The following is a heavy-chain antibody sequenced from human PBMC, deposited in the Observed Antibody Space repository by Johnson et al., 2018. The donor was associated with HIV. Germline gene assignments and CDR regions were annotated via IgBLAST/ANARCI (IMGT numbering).Heavy chain of an antibody. J-gene: IGHJ3*02. CDR2: LYSGGST. Sequence: VQLVESGGGLVQPGGSLRLSCAASGFIVSSNYMSWVRQAPGKGLEWVSVLYSGGSTYYADSVKGRFSISRDNSKNTLYLHMNSLRAEDTAVYFCARERHYYGSVRPRERQGDAFDIWGQGTMVTVAS. V-gene: IGHV3-66*01. CDR1: GFIVSSNY. CDR3: ARERHYYGSVRPRERQGDAFDI. D-gene: IGHD3-10*01.